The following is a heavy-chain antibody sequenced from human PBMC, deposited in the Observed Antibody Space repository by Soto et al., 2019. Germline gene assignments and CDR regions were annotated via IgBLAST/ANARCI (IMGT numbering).Heavy chain of an antibody. J-gene: IGHJ4*02. CDR2: IYGDGTT. CDR3: ARDFGSTWYVFDY. D-gene: IGHD6-13*01. Sequence: VQLVQSGGDLVQPGGSLRLSCAVSGITVNTNSMSWVHQAPGQGLEWVSVIYGDGTTYYADSVKGRFTISRDLSKNSLHLQMNSLRGEDTAVYYCARDFGSTWYVFDYWGQGTLVTVSS. CDR1: GITVNTNS. V-gene: IGHV3-66*01.